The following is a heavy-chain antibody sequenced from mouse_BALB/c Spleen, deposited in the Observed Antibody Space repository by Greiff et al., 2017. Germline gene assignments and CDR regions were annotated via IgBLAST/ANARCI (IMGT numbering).Heavy chain of an antibody. D-gene: IGHD2-3*01. CDR2: IDPFNGGT. Sequence: VQLQQSGPELMKPGASVKISCKASGYSFTSYYMHWVQQSHGKSLEWIGDIDPFNGGTSYNQKFKGKATLSVDNSSSTAYMHLSRLTSEVTAVYYCAKGVVSYGYYAWFAYWGQGTLVTVSA. V-gene: IGHV1S135*01. CDR3: AKGVVSYGYYAWFAY. J-gene: IGHJ3*01. CDR1: GYSFTSYY.